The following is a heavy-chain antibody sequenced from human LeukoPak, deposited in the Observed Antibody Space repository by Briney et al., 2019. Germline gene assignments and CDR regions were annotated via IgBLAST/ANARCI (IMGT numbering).Heavy chain of an antibody. D-gene: IGHD2-15*01. J-gene: IGHJ5*02. CDR3: ARDSCSGGSCYPNWFDP. V-gene: IGHV4-59*01. CDR2: IYYSGST. CDR1: GGSISSYY. Sequence: SESLSLTCTVSGGSISSYYWSWIRQPQGKGLEWIEYIYYSGSTNYNPSLKSRVTISVDTSKNQFSLKLSSVTAADTAVYYCARDSCSGGSCYPNWFDPWGQGTLVTVSS.